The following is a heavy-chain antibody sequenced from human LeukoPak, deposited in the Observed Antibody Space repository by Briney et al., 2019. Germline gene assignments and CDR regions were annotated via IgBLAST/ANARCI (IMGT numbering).Heavy chain of an antibody. V-gene: IGHV1-2*02. J-gene: IGHJ4*02. CDR3: ARGTMNLDS. Sequence: ASVKVSCKASGYSFTDYYIHWVRQAPGQGLEWMGWFNPKSGGANYAQKFQGRVTMTRDTFINTAYMELNRLKFDDTAVYYCARGTMNLDSWGQGTLVTVSS. CDR2: FNPKSGGA. D-gene: IGHD3-22*01. CDR1: GYSFTDYY.